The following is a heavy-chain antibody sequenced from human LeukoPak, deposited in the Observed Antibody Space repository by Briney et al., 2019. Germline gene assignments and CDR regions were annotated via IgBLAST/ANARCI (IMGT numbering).Heavy chain of an antibody. D-gene: IGHD4-17*01. J-gene: IGHJ4*02. Sequence: GGSLRLSCAASRFTFSSYAVSWVSQAPGKGLEWVSAISGSGGSTYYADSVKGRFTISRDNSKNTLYLQMNSLRAEDTAVYYCAKDWNLRSKNGYYFDYWGQGSLVTVSS. CDR2: ISGSGGST. V-gene: IGHV3-23*01. CDR1: RFTFSSYA. CDR3: AKDWNLRSKNGYYFDY.